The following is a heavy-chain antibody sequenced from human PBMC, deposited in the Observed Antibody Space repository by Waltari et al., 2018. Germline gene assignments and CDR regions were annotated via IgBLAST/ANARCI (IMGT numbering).Heavy chain of an antibody. CDR3: ARDGQSAAPYSFDL. J-gene: IGHJ4*02. CDR1: GSRVRNAL. D-gene: IGHD3-3*01. CDR2: IWYDGSNK. Sequence: QAHLVEPGVGVVQPGRPLRRSGVACGSRVRNALAHWVRQAPVKGLEWVTQIWYDGSNKYYADSVKGRFTVSRDDSKNTVYLQMSSLRAEDTAVYYCARDGQSAAPYSFDLWGQGTLVTVSS. V-gene: IGHV3-33*01.